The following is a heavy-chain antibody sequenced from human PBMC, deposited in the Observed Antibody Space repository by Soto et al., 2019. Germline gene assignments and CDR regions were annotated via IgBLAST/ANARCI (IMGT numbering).Heavy chain of an antibody. Sequence: XSVKVSCKASGYTFTSYGISWVRQAPGQGLEWMGWISAYNGNTNYAQKLQGRVTMTTDTSTSTAYMELRSLRSDDTAVYYCARDTVNDDSSGYYYSSWGQGNLVTVSS. CDR1: GYTFTSYG. CDR3: ARDTVNDDSSGYYYSS. CDR2: ISAYNGNT. J-gene: IGHJ4*02. V-gene: IGHV1-18*04. D-gene: IGHD3-22*01.